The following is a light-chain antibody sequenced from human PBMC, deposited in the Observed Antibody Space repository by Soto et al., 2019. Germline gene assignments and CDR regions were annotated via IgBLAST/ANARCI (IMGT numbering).Light chain of an antibody. Sequence: EIVMTQSPAPLSLSPGERATLSCRASQGVSRHLAWYQQKPGQAPGLLIYAASTRAAGVPARFSGSGSGTEFTLTISSLQSEDFTVYYCQQYHQWPLTFGGGTKVEI. J-gene: IGKJ4*01. CDR2: AAS. CDR1: QGVSRH. V-gene: IGKV3D-15*01. CDR3: QQYHQWPLT.